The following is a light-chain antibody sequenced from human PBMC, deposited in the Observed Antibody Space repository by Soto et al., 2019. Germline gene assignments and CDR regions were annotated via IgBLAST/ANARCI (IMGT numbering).Light chain of an antibody. J-gene: IGKJ2*01. CDR3: QQCTGYWP. V-gene: IGKV1-5*01. CDR2: DAY. Sequence: IQMTQSPSTLSASVGDIVTITCRASESISNWLAWYQQKPGKATKLLIYDAYSLDSGVPSRFSGSGSGTEFTLTSTNLQTDDFATYYCQQCTGYWPVGQGTTLEIK. CDR1: ESISNW.